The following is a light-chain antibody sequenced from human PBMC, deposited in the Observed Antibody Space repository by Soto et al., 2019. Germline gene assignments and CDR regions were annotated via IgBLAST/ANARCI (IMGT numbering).Light chain of an antibody. CDR2: AAS. V-gene: IGKV1-6*01. Sequence: AIQVTQSPSSLSASVGDRVTITCRTSQGIRSALGWYQQKPGKVPKLLIYAASTLQSGVPSRFSGSGSGRDFTLTISSLQPEDFATYYCLLAYAYLCAFGQGTKVEIK. CDR3: LLAYAYLCA. CDR1: QGIRSA. J-gene: IGKJ1*01.